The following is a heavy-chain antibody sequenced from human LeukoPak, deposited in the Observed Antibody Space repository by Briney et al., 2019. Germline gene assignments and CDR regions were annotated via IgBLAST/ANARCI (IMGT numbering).Heavy chain of an antibody. CDR1: GFTFSTYW. Sequence: GGSLRLSCTVSGFTFSTYWMTWVRQAPGKGLEWVAVISYDGSNKYYADSVKGRFTIPRDNSKNTLYLQMNSLRAEDTAVYYCARASTEEGWYYFDYWGQGTLVTVSS. J-gene: IGHJ4*02. CDR3: ARASTEEGWYYFDY. CDR2: ISYDGSNK. V-gene: IGHV3-30-3*01. D-gene: IGHD6-19*01.